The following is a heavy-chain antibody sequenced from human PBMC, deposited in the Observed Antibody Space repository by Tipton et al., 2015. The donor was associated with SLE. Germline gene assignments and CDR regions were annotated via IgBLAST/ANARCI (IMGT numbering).Heavy chain of an antibody. J-gene: IGHJ6*03. D-gene: IGHD1-26*01. CDR3: ARDRRSGSQLGHYYYYMDV. Sequence: QLVQSGAEVKKPGASVKVSCKASGYTFTSYGISWVRQAPGQGLEWMGWISAYNGNTNYAQKLQGRVTMTTDTSTSTAYVELRSLRSDDTAVYYCARDRRSGSQLGHYYYYMDVWGKGTTVTVSS. CDR2: ISAYNGNT. V-gene: IGHV1-18*01. CDR1: GYTFTSYG.